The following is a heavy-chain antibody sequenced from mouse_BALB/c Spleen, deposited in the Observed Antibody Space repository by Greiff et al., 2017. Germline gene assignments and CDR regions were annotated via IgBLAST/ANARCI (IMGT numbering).Heavy chain of an antibody. Sequence: EVQLQQSGAELVKPGASVKLSCTASGFNIKDTYMHWVKQRPEQGLEWIGRIDPANGNTKYDPKFQGKATITADTSSNTAYLQLSSLTSEDTAVYYGARLGFITTAIAMDDWGQGTSVTVSS. D-gene: IGHD1-2*01. CDR1: GFNIKDTY. CDR3: ARLGFITTAIAMDD. CDR2: IDPANGNT. J-gene: IGHJ4*01. V-gene: IGHV14-3*02.